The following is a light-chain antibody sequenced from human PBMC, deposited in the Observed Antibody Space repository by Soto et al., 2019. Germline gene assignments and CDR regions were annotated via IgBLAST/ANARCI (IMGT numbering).Light chain of an antibody. J-gene: IGKJ5*01. CDR3: QQYGSSRST. CDR1: QSVNSK. Sequence: EIVMTQSPATLSVSPGERATLSCRASQSVNSKLAWYQQKPGQAPRLLVYDASNRATGIPARFSGSGSGTDFTLTISRLEPEDFAVYYCQQYGSSRSTFGQGTRLEIK. V-gene: IGKV3-20*01. CDR2: DAS.